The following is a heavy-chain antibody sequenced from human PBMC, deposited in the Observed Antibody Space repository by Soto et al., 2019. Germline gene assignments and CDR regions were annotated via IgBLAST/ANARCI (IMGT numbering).Heavy chain of an antibody. CDR3: ARVLDYYGTYAFDI. CDR2: IYSGGST. CDR1: VFSVSSNY. Sequence: PWWSLRLSCSASVFSVSSNYMSWFRQAPGKGLEWVSVIYSGGSTDYADSVKGRFTISRGNSKNTLHVQMDSLRAEDTAVYYCARVLDYYGTYAFDIWGQGTMVTVSS. D-gene: IGHD3-10*01. V-gene: IGHV3-53*01. J-gene: IGHJ3*02.